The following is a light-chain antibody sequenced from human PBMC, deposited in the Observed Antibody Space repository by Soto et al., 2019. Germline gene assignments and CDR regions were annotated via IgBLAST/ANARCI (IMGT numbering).Light chain of an antibody. CDR2: KAS. V-gene: IGKV1-5*03. CDR1: QGVSDW. J-gene: IGKJ2*01. Sequence: DIQMTQSPSTLSASVGDRVTITCRAGQGVSDWLACYQQRPGKAPQLLIYKASTFDTRVPSRFSGSVSGTEFTLTISSLQSDDFATYFCQQYDKYPFTFGQGTKLELK. CDR3: QQYDKYPFT.